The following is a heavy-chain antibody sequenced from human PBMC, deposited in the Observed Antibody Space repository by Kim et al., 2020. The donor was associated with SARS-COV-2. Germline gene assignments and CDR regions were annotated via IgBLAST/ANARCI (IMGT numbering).Heavy chain of an antibody. V-gene: IGHV3-9*01. CDR2: ISWNSGSI. CDR1: GFTFGDYA. Sequence: GGSLRLSCAASGFTFGDYAMHWVRQAPGKGLEWVSGISWNSGSIGYADSVKGRFTISRDNAKNSLYLQMNSLRAEDTALYYCAKDPQRGYSGYDYFDYWGQGTLVTVSS. CDR3: AKDPQRGYSGYDYFDY. J-gene: IGHJ4*02. D-gene: IGHD5-12*01.